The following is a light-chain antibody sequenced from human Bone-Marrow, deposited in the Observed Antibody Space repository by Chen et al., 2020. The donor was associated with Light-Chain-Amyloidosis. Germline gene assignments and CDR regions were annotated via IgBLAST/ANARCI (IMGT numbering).Light chain of an antibody. CDR3: QQFYSTPPA. CDR2: WAS. J-gene: IGKJ3*01. CDR1: QSVLYSSDNKNY. V-gene: IGKV4-1*01. Sequence: DIVMTQSPDSLAVSLGERATINCKSSQSVLYSSDNKNYLAWYQQKPGQPPKLLIYWASARDSGVPDRFRGSGSGTDFTLTISSLQAEDVAVYYCQQFYSTPPAFGPGTKVEIK.